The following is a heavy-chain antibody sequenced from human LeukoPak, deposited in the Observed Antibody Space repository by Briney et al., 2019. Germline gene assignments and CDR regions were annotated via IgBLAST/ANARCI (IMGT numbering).Heavy chain of an antibody. J-gene: IGHJ3*02. Sequence: GGSLRLSCAASGFTFSSYSMDWVRQAPGKGLEWVSSISSSSSYIYYADSVKGRFTISRDNAKNSLYLQMNSLRAEDTAVYYCARVHYQKEDAFDIWGQGTMVTVSS. V-gene: IGHV3-21*01. CDR1: GFTFSSYS. CDR2: ISSSSSYI. CDR3: ARVHYQKEDAFDI. D-gene: IGHD3-10*01.